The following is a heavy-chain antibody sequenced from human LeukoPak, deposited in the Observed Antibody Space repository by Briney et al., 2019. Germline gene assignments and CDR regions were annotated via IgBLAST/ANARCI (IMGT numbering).Heavy chain of an antibody. Sequence: SETLSLTCIASGGSISSYYWSWIRQPPGKGLEWIGYIYYSGSTNYNPSLKSRVTISVDTSKNQFSLKLSSVTAADTAVYYCARAVAVYSFDYWGQGTLVTVSS. J-gene: IGHJ4*02. CDR3: ARAVAVYSFDY. D-gene: IGHD6-19*01. CDR1: GGSISSYY. V-gene: IGHV4-59*01. CDR2: IYYSGST.